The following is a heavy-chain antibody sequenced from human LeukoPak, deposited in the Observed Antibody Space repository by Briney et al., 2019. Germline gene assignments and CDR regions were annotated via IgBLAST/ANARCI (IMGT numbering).Heavy chain of an antibody. CDR3: VRMWEPESGGRAFDI. Sequence: ASVKVSCKASGYSFTRYYILWVRQAPGQGLEWMAIINPSGGGTSYAQKFQGRVTLTRDTSTSTVYMELSCLRSEDTAVYYCVRMWEPESGGRAFDIWGQGTMVTVSS. D-gene: IGHD1-14*01. V-gene: IGHV1-46*01. J-gene: IGHJ3*02. CDR2: INPSGGGT. CDR1: GYSFTRYY.